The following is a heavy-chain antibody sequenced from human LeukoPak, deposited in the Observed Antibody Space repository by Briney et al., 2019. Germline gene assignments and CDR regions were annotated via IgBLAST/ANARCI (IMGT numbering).Heavy chain of an antibody. D-gene: IGHD6-25*01. CDR3: AHSKGGSWYEH. Sequence: SVPTLVKPTQTLTLTCTFSGFSLATSGVGVSWIRQPPGKALELIALIDWDDDKRLSPSLQTRLTITKDTSKIQVVLTMTNMDPVDTATYYCAHSKGGSWYEHWGQGTLVTVSS. CDR2: IDWDDDK. CDR1: GFSLATSGVG. V-gene: IGHV2-5*02. J-gene: IGHJ5*02.